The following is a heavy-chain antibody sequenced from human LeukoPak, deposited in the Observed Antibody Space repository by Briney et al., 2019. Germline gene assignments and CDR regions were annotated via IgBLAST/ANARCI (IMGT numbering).Heavy chain of an antibody. CDR1: GGSISSHY. CDR3: ARDYREDYGDYRDWFDP. Sequence: PSETLSLTCTVSGGSISSHYWSWIRQPAGKGLEWIGRIYTSGSTNYNPSLKSRVTMSVDTSKNQFSLKLSSVTAADTAVYYCARDYREDYGDYRDWFDPWGQGTLVTVSS. D-gene: IGHD4-17*01. V-gene: IGHV4-4*07. J-gene: IGHJ5*02. CDR2: IYTSGST.